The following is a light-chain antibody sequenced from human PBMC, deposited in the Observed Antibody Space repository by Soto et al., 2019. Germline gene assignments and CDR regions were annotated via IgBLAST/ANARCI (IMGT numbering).Light chain of an antibody. CDR1: SSDVGGYNY. J-gene: IGLJ2*01. Sequence: QSALTQPRSVSGSPGQSVTVSCTGTSSDVGGYNYVSWYQQHPGKAPKLMIYDVSERPSGVPDRFSASKSVNSASLTISGLQAEDEADYYCCSYAGRDVVFGGGTKLTVL. CDR3: CSYAGRDVV. V-gene: IGLV2-11*01. CDR2: DVS.